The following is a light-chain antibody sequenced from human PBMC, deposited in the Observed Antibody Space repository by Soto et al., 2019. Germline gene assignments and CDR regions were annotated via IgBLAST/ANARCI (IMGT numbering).Light chain of an antibody. J-gene: IGLJ2*01. Sequence: QSVLTQPPSASATPGQRVSISCSGSRSNIGSNYVYWYQQLPGAAPRLLMYSNNQRPSGVPGRFSVSKSGTSASLAISGLRSEDEADYYCAAWDDSLSGLVFGGGTKLTVL. CDR2: SNN. CDR1: RSNIGSNY. CDR3: AAWDDSLSGLV. V-gene: IGLV1-47*02.